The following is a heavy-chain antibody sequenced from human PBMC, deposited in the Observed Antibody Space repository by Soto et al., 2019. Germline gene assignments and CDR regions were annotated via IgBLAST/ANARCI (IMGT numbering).Heavy chain of an antibody. CDR2: ISGSGGST. CDR3: AKAAPLYSGYDYDQFGAGYYYYGMDV. J-gene: IGHJ6*02. CDR1: GFTFSSYA. D-gene: IGHD5-12*01. Sequence: GGSLRLSCAASGFTFSSYAMSWVRQAPGKGLEWVSAISGSGGSTYYADSVKGRFTISRDNSKNTLYLQMNSLRAEDTAVYYCAKAAPLYSGYDYDQFGAGYYYYGMDVWGQGTTVTVSS. V-gene: IGHV3-23*01.